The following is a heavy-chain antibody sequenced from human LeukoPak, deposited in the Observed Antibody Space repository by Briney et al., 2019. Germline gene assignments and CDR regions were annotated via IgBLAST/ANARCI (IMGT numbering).Heavy chain of an antibody. D-gene: IGHD3-3*01. CDR3: AREGNYDFWSGYSRRFDY. J-gene: IGHJ4*02. Sequence: RGGALRLSCADSGFTFSNYWMSWVRQAPGKGLEGVANIKQDGSEEYYVDSVKGRFTTSRDNAKNSQYLQKNSLTAQNTAVYYCAREGNYDFWSGYSRRFDYWGQGTLVTVSS. V-gene: IGHV3-7*01. CDR1: GFTFSNYW. CDR2: IKQDGSEE.